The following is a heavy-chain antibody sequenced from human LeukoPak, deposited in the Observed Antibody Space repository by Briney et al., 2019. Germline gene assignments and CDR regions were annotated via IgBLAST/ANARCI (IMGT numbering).Heavy chain of an antibody. CDR3: VRHRGGSGSDDALDI. CDR1: GVSISSSSYY. J-gene: IGHJ3*02. V-gene: IGHV4-39*01. Sequence: SETLSLTCTVSGVSISSSSYYWGWIRQPPGKGLEWLGIINHSGRTYYNPSVKSRVTISVDTSKNQFSLRLTSVTAADTAVHYCVRHRGGSGSDDALDIWGQGTMLTVSS. D-gene: IGHD1-26*01. CDR2: INHSGRT.